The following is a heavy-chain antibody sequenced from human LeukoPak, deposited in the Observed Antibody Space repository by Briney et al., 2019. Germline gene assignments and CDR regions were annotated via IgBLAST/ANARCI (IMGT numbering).Heavy chain of an antibody. D-gene: IGHD3-22*01. CDR3: AKGSYYDSSGSFYFDY. CDR2: INHNGNVN. CDR1: GFTFSSYW. Sequence: PGGSLRLSCAASGFTFSSYWMNWARQAPGKGLEWVASINHNGNVNYYVDSVKGRFTISRDNSKNTLYVQVNSLGAEDTAAYYCAKGSYYDSSGSFYFDYWGQGTLVTVSS. J-gene: IGHJ4*02. V-gene: IGHV3-7*03.